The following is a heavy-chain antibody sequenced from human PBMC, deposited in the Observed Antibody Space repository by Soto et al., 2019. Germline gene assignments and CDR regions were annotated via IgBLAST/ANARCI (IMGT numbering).Heavy chain of an antibody. CDR1: GFTFSSYG. CDR2: IYDGSNK. D-gene: IGHD3-3*01. CDR3: AKEVWSGPMDV. J-gene: IGHJ6*02. Sequence: QVQLVESGGGVVQPGRSLRLSCAASGFTFSSYGMHWVRQAPGKGLEWVAVIYDGSNKYYADSVKGRFTISRDNSKNTLYLQMKRLRAGDMVVYYCAKEVWSGPMDVWGQGTTVTVSS. V-gene: IGHV3-30*18.